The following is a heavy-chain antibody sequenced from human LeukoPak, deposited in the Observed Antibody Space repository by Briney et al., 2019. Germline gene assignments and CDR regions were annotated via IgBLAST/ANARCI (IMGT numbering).Heavy chain of an antibody. CDR3: ASTYSGYDLLGSRSPFDY. CDR2: INHSGST. J-gene: IGHJ4*02. CDR1: GGSFSGYY. D-gene: IGHD5-12*01. V-gene: IGHV4-34*01. Sequence: PSETLSLTCAVYGGSFSGYYWSWIRQPPGKGLEWIGEINHSGSTNYNPSLKSRVTISVDTSKNQFSLKLSSVTAADTAVYYCASTYSGYDLLGSRSPFDYWGQGTLVTVSS.